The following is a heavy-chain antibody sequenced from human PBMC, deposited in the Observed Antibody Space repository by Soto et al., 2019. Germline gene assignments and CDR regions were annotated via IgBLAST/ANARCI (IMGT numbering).Heavy chain of an antibody. J-gene: IGHJ4*01. D-gene: IGHD5-12*01. Sequence: QVQLVQSGAEVKKPGSSVKVSCKTSGGLFSVFSFNWVRQAPGQGLEWMGGVLPITGSTDYAQKFQGRLTITADRSTRTIYMELSRLTSYDTANYYCATIRVRGGPLRFEDGGQGTLISVSS. CDR1: GGLFSVFS. CDR2: VLPITGST. CDR3: ATIRVRGGPLRFED. V-gene: IGHV1-69*06.